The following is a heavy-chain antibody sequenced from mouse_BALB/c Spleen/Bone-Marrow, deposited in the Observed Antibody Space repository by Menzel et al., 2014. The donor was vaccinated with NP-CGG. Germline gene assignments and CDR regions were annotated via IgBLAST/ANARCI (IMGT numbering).Heavy chain of an antibody. CDR3: ASLTGTFDY. D-gene: IGHD4-1*01. CDR2: IDPASGNI. J-gene: IGHJ2*01. Sequence: VQLQQSGTDLVKPGASVKLSCTASGFNIKDTYMNWVKQRPEQGLDWIGRIDPASGNIQYDPKFQGRAAITADTSSNTAYLQLSSLTSEDTAVYYCASLTGTFDYWGQGTPLTVSS. V-gene: IGHV14-3*02. CDR1: GFNIKDTY.